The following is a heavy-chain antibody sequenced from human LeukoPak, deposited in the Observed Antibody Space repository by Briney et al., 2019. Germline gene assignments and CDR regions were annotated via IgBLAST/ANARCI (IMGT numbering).Heavy chain of an antibody. CDR3: ARDGYCSSTSCYGGGLHYYYYYMDV. CDR1: GFTFDDYG. D-gene: IGHD2-2*03. Sequence: GGSLRLXCAASGFTFDDYGMSWVRQAPGKGLESVSGINWNGGSTGYADSVKGRFTISRDNAKNSLYLQMNSLRAEDTALYYCARDGYCSSTSCYGGGLHYYYYYMDVWGKGTTVTVSS. J-gene: IGHJ6*03. V-gene: IGHV3-20*04. CDR2: INWNGGST.